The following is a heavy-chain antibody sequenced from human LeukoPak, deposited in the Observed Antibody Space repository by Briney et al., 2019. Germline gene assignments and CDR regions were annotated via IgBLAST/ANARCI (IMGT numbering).Heavy chain of an antibody. J-gene: IGHJ6*02. CDR1: GYTFTSYD. D-gene: IGHD2-15*01. CDR3: ARGSCSGGSCHSGHYYYYYGMDV. CDR2: MNPNSGNT. Sequence: ASVKVSCKASGYTFTSYDINWVRQATGQGLEWMGWMNPNSGNTGYAQKFQGRVTMTRNTSISTAYMELSSLRSEDTAVYYCARGSCSGGSCHSGHYYYYYGMDVWGQGTTVTVSS. V-gene: IGHV1-8*01.